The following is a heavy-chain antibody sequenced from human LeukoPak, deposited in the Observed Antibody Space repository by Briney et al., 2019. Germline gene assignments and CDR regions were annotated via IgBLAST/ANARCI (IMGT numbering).Heavy chain of an antibody. V-gene: IGHV4-59*08. CDR2: IYYSGST. J-gene: IGHJ4*02. Sequence: SETLSLTCAVYGGSFSGYYWSWIRQPPGKGLEWIGYIYYSGSTNYNPSLKSRVTISVDTSKNQFSLKLSSVTAADTAVYYCASLATVAGSDYWGQGTLVTVSS. CDR3: ASLATVAGSDY. CDR1: GGSFSGYY. D-gene: IGHD6-19*01.